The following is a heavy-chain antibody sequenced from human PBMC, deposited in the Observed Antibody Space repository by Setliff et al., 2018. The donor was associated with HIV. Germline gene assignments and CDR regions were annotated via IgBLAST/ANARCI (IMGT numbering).Heavy chain of an antibody. Sequence: PSETLSLTCTVSGGSISNSSHYWDWIRQPPGKGLEWIGTINYSGNTYDNPSLKSRVTISVDTSKKQFSLKLSSVSAADTAVYYCARHNPASVPASSPDYWGQGTLVTVS. CDR1: GGSISNSSHY. D-gene: IGHD2-2*01. J-gene: IGHJ4*02. CDR3: ARHNPASVPASSPDY. V-gene: IGHV4-39*01. CDR2: INYSGNT.